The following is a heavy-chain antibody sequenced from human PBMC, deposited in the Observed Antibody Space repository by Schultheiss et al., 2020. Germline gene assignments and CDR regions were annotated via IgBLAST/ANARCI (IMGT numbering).Heavy chain of an antibody. Sequence: GGSLRLSCAASAFTFSTYAMSWVRQAPGKGLEWVSSISGDGGSTYYADSGKGRFTISRDNSKNTLYLQMNSLRAEDTAVYYCAKQSGQFCSSSSCYGRGFDYWGQGNLVTVSS. CDR3: AKQSGQFCSSSSCYGRGFDY. CDR1: AFTFSTYA. CDR2: ISGDGGST. D-gene: IGHD2-2*01. J-gene: IGHJ4*02. V-gene: IGHV3-23*01.